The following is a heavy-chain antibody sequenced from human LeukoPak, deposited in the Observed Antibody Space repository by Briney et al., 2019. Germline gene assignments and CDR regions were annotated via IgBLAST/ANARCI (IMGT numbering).Heavy chain of an antibody. V-gene: IGHV3-23*01. CDR2: ISGSGGST. D-gene: IGHD3-3*01. Sequence: GGSLRLSCAASGFTFDDYAMHWVRQAPGKGLEWVSAISGSGGSTYYADSVKGRFTISRDNSKNTLYLQMNSLRAEDTAVYYCAKDQPAADFWSGYYGAYYYYGMDVWGQGTTVTVSS. CDR3: AKDQPAADFWSGYYGAYYYYGMDV. CDR1: GFTFDDYA. J-gene: IGHJ6*02.